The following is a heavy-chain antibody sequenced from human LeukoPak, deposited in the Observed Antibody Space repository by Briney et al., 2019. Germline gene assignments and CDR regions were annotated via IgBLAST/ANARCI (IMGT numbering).Heavy chain of an antibody. V-gene: IGHV4-34*01. CDR3: ARDFGLTMVRGVIISNWFDP. Sequence: SETLSLTCAVYGGSFSGYYWSWIRQPPGKGLEWIGEINHSGSTNYNPSLKSRVTISVDTSKNQFSLKLSSVTAADTAVYYCARDFGLTMVRGVIISNWFDPWGQGTLVTVSS. CDR1: GGSFSGYY. D-gene: IGHD3-10*01. J-gene: IGHJ5*02. CDR2: INHSGST.